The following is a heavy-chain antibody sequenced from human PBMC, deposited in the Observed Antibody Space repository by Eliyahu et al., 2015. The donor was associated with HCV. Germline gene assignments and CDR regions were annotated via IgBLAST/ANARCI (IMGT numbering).Heavy chain of an antibody. D-gene: IGHD3-10*01. V-gene: IGHV1-69*04. CDR2: IIPILGIA. Sequence: EVKKPGSSVKVSCKASGGTFSSYTISWVRQAPGQGLEWMGRIIPILGIANYAQKFQGRVTITADKSTSTAYMELSSLRSEDTAVYYCARDWLGRGAEPVDPWGQGTLVTVSS. CDR3: ARDWLGRGAEPVDP. CDR1: GGTFSSYT. J-gene: IGHJ5*02.